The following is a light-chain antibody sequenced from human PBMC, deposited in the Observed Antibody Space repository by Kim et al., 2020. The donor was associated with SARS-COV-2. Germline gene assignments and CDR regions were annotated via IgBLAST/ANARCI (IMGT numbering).Light chain of an antibody. CDR1: KDVGNT. V-gene: IGKV3D-11*01. CDR2: ETT. Sequence: LAPGERATTSRRARKDVGNTLAWSQPKPGQATRLLIFETTNRTAGIPTRFSHRGTGTAFTRTSSRLEPEDFAVYYCQHHYSWPLTFGGGTKVDIK. CDR3: QHHYSWPLT. J-gene: IGKJ4*01.